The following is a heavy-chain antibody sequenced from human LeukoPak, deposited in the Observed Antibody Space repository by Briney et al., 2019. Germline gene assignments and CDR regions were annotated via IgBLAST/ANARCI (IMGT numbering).Heavy chain of an antibody. CDR1: GGSFSGYY. Sequence: SETLSLTCAVYGGSFSGYYWSWIRQPPGKGLEWMGEINHSGSTNYNPSLKSRVTISVDTSKNQFSLKLSSVTAADTAVYYCAREVAARPPYYYYYMDVWGKGTTVTVSS. V-gene: IGHV4-34*01. D-gene: IGHD6-6*01. CDR2: INHSGST. J-gene: IGHJ6*03. CDR3: AREVAARPPYYYYYMDV.